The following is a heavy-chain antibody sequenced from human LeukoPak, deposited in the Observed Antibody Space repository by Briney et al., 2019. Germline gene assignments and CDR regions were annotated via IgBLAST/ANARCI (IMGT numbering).Heavy chain of an antibody. J-gene: IGHJ6*03. D-gene: IGHD6-6*01. CDR1: GYTFTSYD. Sequence: ASVKVSCKASGYTFTSYDINWVRQATGQGLEWMGWMNPNSGNTGYAQKFQGRVTMTRNTSISTAYMELSSLRSEDTAVYYCARGWIAARPDYYYYMDVWGKGTTVTVSS. V-gene: IGHV1-8*01. CDR2: MNPNSGNT. CDR3: ARGWIAARPDYYYYMDV.